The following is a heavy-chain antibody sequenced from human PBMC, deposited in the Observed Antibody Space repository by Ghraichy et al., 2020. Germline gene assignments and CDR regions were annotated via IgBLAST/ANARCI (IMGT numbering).Heavy chain of an antibody. J-gene: IGHJ4*02. CDR3: ARDDTKGYFDY. CDR2: ISCYNGNK. Sequence: ASVKVSCEASGYEFSRYGISWVRQAPGQGLEWMGWISCYNGNKDYAQKLKGRVTMTTDTSTRKAYMELRSLRLDDTGVYYCARDDTKGYFDYWGQGTLVTVSS. V-gene: IGHV1-18*01. D-gene: IGHD2-8*01. CDR1: GYEFSRYG.